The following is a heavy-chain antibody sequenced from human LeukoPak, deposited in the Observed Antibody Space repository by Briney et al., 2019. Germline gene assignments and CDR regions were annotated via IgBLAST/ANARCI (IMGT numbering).Heavy chain of an antibody. Sequence: GGSLRLSCAASGFTFSSYSMNWVRQAPGKGLEWVSAISGSGGSTYYADSVKGRFTISRDNSKNTLYLQMNSLRAEDTAVYYCAKDPPSIFGVVMADYWGQGTLVTVSS. V-gene: IGHV3-23*01. CDR2: ISGSGGST. CDR1: GFTFSSYS. D-gene: IGHD3-3*01. CDR3: AKDPPSIFGVVMADY. J-gene: IGHJ4*02.